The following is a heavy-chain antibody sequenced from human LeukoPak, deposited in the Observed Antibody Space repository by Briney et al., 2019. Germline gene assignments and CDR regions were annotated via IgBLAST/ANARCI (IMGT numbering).Heavy chain of an antibody. V-gene: IGHV3-30*02. CDR2: IRYDGSNK. J-gene: IGHJ6*03. CDR1: GFTFSSYG. Sequence: GGSLRLSCAASGFTFSSYGMHWVRQAPGKGLEWVAFIRYDGSNKYYADSVKGLFTISRDNSKNTLYLQMNSLRAEDTAVYYCAKDGSIVVVPAAYYYYMDVWGKGTTVTVSS. D-gene: IGHD2-2*01. CDR3: AKDGSIVVVPAAYYYYMDV.